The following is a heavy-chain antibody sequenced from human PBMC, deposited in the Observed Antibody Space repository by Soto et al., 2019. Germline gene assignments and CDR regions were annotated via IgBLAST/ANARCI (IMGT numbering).Heavy chain of an antibody. CDR2: IDWDDAK. J-gene: IGHJ4*02. D-gene: IGHD2-15*01. V-gene: IGHV2-70*17. Sequence: GSGPTLVNPTQTLTLTCTFSGFSLSSYGMCVIWIRRPPGEALEWLARIDWDDAKFYNTSLRTRLSISRDTSKNQVVLTMTNMDHVDTGTYYCARMRRYGGRGADFDYWGQGTRVTVSS. CDR1: GFSLSSYGMC. CDR3: ARMRRYGGRGADFDY.